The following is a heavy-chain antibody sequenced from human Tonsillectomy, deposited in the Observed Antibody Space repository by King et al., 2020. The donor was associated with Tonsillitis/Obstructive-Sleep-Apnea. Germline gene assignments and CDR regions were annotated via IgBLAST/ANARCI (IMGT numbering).Heavy chain of an antibody. D-gene: IGHD1-26*01. J-gene: IGHJ5*02. CDR3: AHRRGSGSYWNNWFDP. V-gene: IGHV2-5*02. CDR1: GFLLSTSGVG. CDR2: IYWDDDK. Sequence: TLQESGPTLVKPTQTLTLTCTFSGFLLSTSGVGVGWIRQPPGKALEWLALIYWDDDKRYSPSLKSRLTITKDTSKNQVVLTMTNMDPVDTATYYCAHRRGSGSYWNNWFDPWGQGTLVTVSS.